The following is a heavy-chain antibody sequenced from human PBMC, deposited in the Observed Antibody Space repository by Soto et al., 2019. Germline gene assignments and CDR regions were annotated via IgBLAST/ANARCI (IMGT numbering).Heavy chain of an antibody. CDR2: INPNSGGT. CDR3: ARGSYVWFDP. J-gene: IGHJ5*02. Sequence: ASVKVSCKASGYTFTGYYMHWVRQAPGQGLEWMEWINPNSGGTNYAQKFQGWVTMTRDTSISTAYMELSKLRSDDTAVYYCARGSYVWFDPWGQGTLVTVSS. D-gene: IGHD2-8*01. CDR1: GYTFTGYY. V-gene: IGHV1-2*04.